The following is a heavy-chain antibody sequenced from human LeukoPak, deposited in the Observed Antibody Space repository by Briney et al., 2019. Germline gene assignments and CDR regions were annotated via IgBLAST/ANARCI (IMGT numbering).Heavy chain of an antibody. Sequence: ASVKVSCKASGYTFTKYYIHWVRQAPGQGLEWMGLINPCGDNTNYAQKFQGRVTMTEDTSTDTAYMELSSLRSEDTAVYCCATESGYNWGQGTLVTVSS. D-gene: IGHD5-12*01. CDR3: ATESGYN. CDR1: GYTFTKYY. J-gene: IGHJ4*02. V-gene: IGHV1-46*01. CDR2: INPCGDNT.